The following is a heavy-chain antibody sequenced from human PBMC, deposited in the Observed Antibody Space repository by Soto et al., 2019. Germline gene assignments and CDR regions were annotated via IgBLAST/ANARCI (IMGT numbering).Heavy chain of an antibody. D-gene: IGHD3-16*02. CDR3: ARHRRVYDYIWGCYPPTGYYYYMDV. V-gene: IGHV4-39*01. J-gene: IGHJ6*03. CDR2: IYYSGST. Sequence: QLQLQESGPGLVKPSDTLSLTCTVSGGSISSSSYYWGWIRQPPGKGLKWIGSIYYSGSTYYNPSLKSRITISVDTSKNQFSLKLSSVTAADTVVYYCARHRRVYDYIWGCYPPTGYYYYMDVWGKGSTVTVSS. CDR1: GGSISSSSYY.